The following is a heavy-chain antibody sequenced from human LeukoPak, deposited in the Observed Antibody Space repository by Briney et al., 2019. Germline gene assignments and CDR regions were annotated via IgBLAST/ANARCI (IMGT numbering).Heavy chain of an antibody. Sequence: PGGSLRLSCAASGFTFSDYYMSWIRQPPGKGLEWIGSIYYSGSTYYNPSLKSRVTISVDTSKNQFSLKLSSVTAADTAVYYCARWKSGEFCSSTTCYGPGFEYWGQGTLVTVSS. CDR1: GFTFSDYY. D-gene: IGHD2-2*01. CDR3: ARWKSGEFCSSTTCYGPGFEY. CDR2: IYYSGST. V-gene: IGHV4-38-2*01. J-gene: IGHJ4*02.